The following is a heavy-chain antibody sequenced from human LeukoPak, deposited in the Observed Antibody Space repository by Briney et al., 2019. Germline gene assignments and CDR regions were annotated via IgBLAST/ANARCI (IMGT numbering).Heavy chain of an antibody. J-gene: IGHJ5*02. CDR2: IYYSGST. CDR3: ARGYEVETYYDFWSGYPNWFDP. D-gene: IGHD3-3*01. Sequence: SETLSLTCTASGGSISSYYWSWIRQPPGKRLEWIGYIYYSGSTNYNPSLKSRVTISVDTSKNQFSLKLSSVTAADTAVYYCARGYEVETYYDFWSGYPNWFDPWGQGTLVTVSS. CDR1: GGSISSYY. V-gene: IGHV4-59*01.